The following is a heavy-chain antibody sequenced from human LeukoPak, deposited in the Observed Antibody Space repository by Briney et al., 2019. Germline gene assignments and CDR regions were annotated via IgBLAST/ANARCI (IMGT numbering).Heavy chain of an antibody. CDR3: ARDRSGFYGGGVAFDI. CDR2: IYYSGAN. CDR1: GGSLSEYY. V-gene: IGHV4-59*01. J-gene: IGHJ3*02. D-gene: IGHD3-22*01. Sequence: PSETLSLTCTVSGGSLSEYYWNWIRQPPGKGLQWIGYIYYSGANNYNPSLKSRVTISVDTSQNQFSLSLRSVTAADTAVYYCARDRSGFYGGGVAFDIWGQGKMVTVSS.